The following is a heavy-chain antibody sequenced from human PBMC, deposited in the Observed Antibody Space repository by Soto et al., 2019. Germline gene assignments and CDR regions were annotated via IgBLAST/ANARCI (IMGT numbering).Heavy chain of an antibody. V-gene: IGHV4-39*01. CDR3: ARHSLGSGWPARPPSYYIDV. Sequence: PSETLSLTCTVSGGSISSSSYYWGWIRQPPGKGLEWIGSIYYTGSTYYNASLKSRVIISVDTSKNQFSLKLTSVTAADTAVYYCARHSLGSGWPARPPSYYIDVWGTGTTVTVSS. D-gene: IGHD6-19*01. J-gene: IGHJ6*03. CDR1: GGSISSSSYY. CDR2: IYYTGST.